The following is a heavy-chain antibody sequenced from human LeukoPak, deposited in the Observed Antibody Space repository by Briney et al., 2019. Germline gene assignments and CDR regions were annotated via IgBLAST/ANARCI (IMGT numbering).Heavy chain of an antibody. CDR1: GFTFSNFA. CDR2: ISDSGDAT. V-gene: IGHV3-23*01. J-gene: IGHJ4*02. D-gene: IGHD3-3*01. Sequence: TGGSLRLSCATSGFTFSNFAMSWVRQAPGKGLEWVSGISDSGDATQYANSVKGRFTISRDNARNSVFLQMSSLTAEDTAVYYCARGGAFGVDRNDYWGQGTLVTVSS. CDR3: ARGGAFGVDRNDY.